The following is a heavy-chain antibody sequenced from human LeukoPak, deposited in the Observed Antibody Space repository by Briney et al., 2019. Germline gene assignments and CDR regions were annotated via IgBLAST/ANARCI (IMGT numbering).Heavy chain of an antibody. D-gene: IGHD3-3*01. Sequence: SETLSLTCTVSGASISGHYWSWIRQPPGKGLEWIGYIFYGSPHYNPSLKSRVTILADTSKSQLSLRLTSVTAADTAVYYCARVGSTVGITGMDVWGKGTTVTVSS. J-gene: IGHJ6*04. CDR2: IFYGSP. V-gene: IGHV4-59*11. CDR3: ARVGSTVGITGMDV. CDR1: GASISGHY.